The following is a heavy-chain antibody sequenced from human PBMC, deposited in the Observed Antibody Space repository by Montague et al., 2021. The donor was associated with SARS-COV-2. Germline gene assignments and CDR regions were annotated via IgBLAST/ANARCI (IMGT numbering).Heavy chain of an antibody. J-gene: IGHJ4*02. D-gene: IGHD3-10*01. V-gene: IGHV2-70*11. CDR1: GFSLSTSGMC. Sequence: PALVKPTQTLTLTCTFSGFSLSTSGMCVSWIRQPPGKALEWHARXDWDDDKHYSTSLKTRLTISKDTSKNQVVLTMTNMDPVDTATYYCARSSVVRGVSLDYWGQGTLVTVSS. CDR2: XDWDDDK. CDR3: ARSSVVRGVSLDY.